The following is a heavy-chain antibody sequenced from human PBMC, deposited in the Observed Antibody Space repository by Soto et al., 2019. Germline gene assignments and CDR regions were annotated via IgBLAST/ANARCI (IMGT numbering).Heavy chain of an antibody. CDR3: ARHCGGDCYPPYYYYGMDG. D-gene: IGHD2-21*02. CDR2: IIPIFGTA. CDR1: GGTFSSYA. Sequence: QVQLVQSGAEVKKPGSSVKVSCKASGGTFSSYAISWVRQAPGQGLEWMGGIIPIFGTANYAQKFQGRVTITADESTSTAYMELSSLRSEDTAVYYCARHCGGDCYPPYYYYGMDGWGQGTTVTVSS. V-gene: IGHV1-69*01. J-gene: IGHJ6*02.